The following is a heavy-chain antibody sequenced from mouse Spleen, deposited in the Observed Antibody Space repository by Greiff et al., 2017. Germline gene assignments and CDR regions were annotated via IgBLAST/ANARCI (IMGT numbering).Heavy chain of an antibody. J-gene: IGHJ2*01. CDR2: ISSGGGNT. CDR1: GFTFSSYA. Sequence: EVKLVESGGGLVKLGGSLKLSCAASGFTFSSYAMSWVRQTPEKRLEWVATISSGGGNTYYPDSVKGRFTISRDNAKNTLYLQMSSLKSEDTAMYYCARQEYGNSFDYWGQGTTLTVSS. V-gene: IGHV5-9*04. CDR3: ARQEYGNSFDY. D-gene: IGHD2-1*01.